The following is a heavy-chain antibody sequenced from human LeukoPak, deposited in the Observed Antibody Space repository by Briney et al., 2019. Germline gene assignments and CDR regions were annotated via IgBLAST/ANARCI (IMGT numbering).Heavy chain of an antibody. V-gene: IGHV1-2*02. CDR1: GYTFTGYY. D-gene: IGHD1-26*01. Sequence: ASVKVSCKASGYTFTGYYMHWVRQAPGQGLEWMGWINPNSGGTNYAQKFQGRVTMTRDTSISTAYMELSRQRSDDTAVYYCARGARYSGSYARWRHFDYWGQGTLVTVSS. CDR2: INPNSGGT. CDR3: ARGARYSGSYARWRHFDY. J-gene: IGHJ4*02.